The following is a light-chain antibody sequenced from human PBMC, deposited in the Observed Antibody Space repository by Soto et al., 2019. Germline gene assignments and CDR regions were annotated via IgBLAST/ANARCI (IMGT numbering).Light chain of an antibody. CDR2: AAS. V-gene: IGKV1-39*01. Sequence: IQMTQSTSSLSASVGDRVTITCRASQSIDTYLNWYQRKPGKAPNVLIYAASTLQSGVPTRFSGSGYGTEFTLTISGLQPEDSATYYCQQYERYSTFGQGTNVDI. J-gene: IGKJ1*01. CDR1: QSIDTY. CDR3: QQYERYST.